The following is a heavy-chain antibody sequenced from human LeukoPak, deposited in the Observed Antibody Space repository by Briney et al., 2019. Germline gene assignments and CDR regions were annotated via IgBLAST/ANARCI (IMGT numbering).Heavy chain of an antibody. Sequence: ASVKVSCKASGYTFANYGIGWVRQAPGQGLEWMGWTNPFNGNTNNAQNFQGRVTVTTDTSTSTAYMELRSLRSDDTAVYYCARDLFPDYYGSGSYSSPTDYWGQGTLVTVSS. CDR3: ARDLFPDYYGSGSYSSPTDY. V-gene: IGHV1-18*01. J-gene: IGHJ4*01. CDR2: TNPFNGNT. D-gene: IGHD3-10*01. CDR1: GYTFANYG.